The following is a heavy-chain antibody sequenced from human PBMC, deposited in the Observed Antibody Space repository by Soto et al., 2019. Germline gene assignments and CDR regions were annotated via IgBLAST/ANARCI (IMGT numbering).Heavy chain of an antibody. Sequence: QIHLEQSRIEMKEPGTSLKISCATSGYSFTNYGISWVRQAPGQGLEWMGWISGYNGNTKYAQSFHDRVVMTADKFTSTGYLEMRNLRSNDTAVYYCARANTWVSGRVGTHWRQGTKVTVSS. J-gene: IGHJ4*02. D-gene: IGHD1-1*01. CDR2: ISGYNGNT. CDR3: ARANTWVSGRVGTH. CDR1: GYSFTNYG. V-gene: IGHV1-18*01.